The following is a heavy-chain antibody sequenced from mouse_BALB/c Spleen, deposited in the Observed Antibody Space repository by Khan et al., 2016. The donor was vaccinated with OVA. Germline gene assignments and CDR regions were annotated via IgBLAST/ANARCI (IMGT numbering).Heavy chain of an antibody. CDR2: INPSNGYT. Sequence: VQLQESGAELARPGASVKMSCKASGYTFTSYTIHWIKLRPGQGLEWIGYINPSNGYTNYNQKFRDKATLTADKSSTTPYMQLSSLTSDDAAVYSCVRDGAYHRNDGWFAYWGQGTLVTVSA. J-gene: IGHJ3*01. CDR3: VRDGAYHRNDGWFAY. D-gene: IGHD2-14*01. CDR1: GYTFTSYT. V-gene: IGHV1-4*01.